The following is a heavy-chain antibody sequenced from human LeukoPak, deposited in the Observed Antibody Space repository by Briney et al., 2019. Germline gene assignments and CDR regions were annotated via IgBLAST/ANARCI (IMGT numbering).Heavy chain of an antibody. J-gene: IGHJ4*02. D-gene: IGHD1-20*01. Sequence: SETLSLTCAVSGGSISSGGYSWSWIRQPPGKGLEWIGYIYHSGSTYYNPSLKSRVTISVDRYKNQFSLKLSSVTAADTAVYYRAVGLTDPWSSPVGPIDYWGQGTLVTVSS. CDR1: GGSISSGGYS. CDR3: AVGLTDPWSSPVGPIDY. V-gene: IGHV4-30-2*01. CDR2: IYHSGST.